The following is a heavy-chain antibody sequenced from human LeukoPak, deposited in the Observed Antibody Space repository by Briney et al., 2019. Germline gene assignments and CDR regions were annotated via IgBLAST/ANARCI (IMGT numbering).Heavy chain of an antibody. CDR2: ISSWNDYV. J-gene: IGHJ4*02. V-gene: IGHV3-21*01. CDR3: ARDGGYCVKGVCYFDY. Sequence: GGSLRLSCAASGFTFSSYSMNWVRQAPGKGLEWVSSISSWNDYVYYADSVKGRFAISRDNAKNSLYLQMNSLRVEDTATYYCARDGGYCVKGVCYFDYWGQGTLVTVSS. CDR1: GFTFSSYS. D-gene: IGHD2-15*01.